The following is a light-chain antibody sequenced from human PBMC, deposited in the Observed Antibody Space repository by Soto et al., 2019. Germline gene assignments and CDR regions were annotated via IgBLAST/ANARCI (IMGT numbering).Light chain of an antibody. CDR1: QSVSSSY. V-gene: IGKV3-20*01. CDR2: GAS. J-gene: IGKJ2*01. CDR3: HQYYRPPYT. Sequence: EIVLTQSPGTLSLSPGERATLSCRASQSVSSSYLAWYQQKPGQAPRLLIYGASGRATGIPDRFSGSGSGTDFTLTISRLEPEDFAVYYCHQYYRPPYTFGQGTRLEIK.